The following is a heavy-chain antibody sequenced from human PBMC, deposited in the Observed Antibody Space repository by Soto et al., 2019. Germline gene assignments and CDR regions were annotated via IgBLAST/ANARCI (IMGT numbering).Heavy chain of an antibody. J-gene: IGHJ4*02. CDR1: GGTFSSYA. V-gene: IGHV1-69*06. D-gene: IGHD3-22*01. Sequence: SVKVSCKASGGTFSSYAISWVRQAPGQGLEWMGGVIPIFGTANYAQKFQGRVTITADKSTSTAYMELSSLRSEDTAVYYCARWYYYDSSGYRNPPLFDYWGQGTLVTVSS. CDR2: VIPIFGTA. CDR3: ARWYYYDSSGYRNPPLFDY.